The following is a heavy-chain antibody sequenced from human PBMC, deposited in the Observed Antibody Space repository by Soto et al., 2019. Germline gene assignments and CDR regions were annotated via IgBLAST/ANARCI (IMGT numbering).Heavy chain of an antibody. D-gene: IGHD3-22*01. V-gene: IGHV1-3*01. CDR3: ARFRYDSSGYYYPLWYFDL. CDR2: INDGNGNT. Sequence: ASVKVSCKASGYTFTSYAMHWVRQAPGQRLEWMGWINDGNGNTKYSQKFQGRVTITRDTSASTAYMELSSLRSEDTAVYYCARFRYDSSGYYYPLWYFDLWGRGTLVTVSS. CDR1: GYTFTSYA. J-gene: IGHJ2*01.